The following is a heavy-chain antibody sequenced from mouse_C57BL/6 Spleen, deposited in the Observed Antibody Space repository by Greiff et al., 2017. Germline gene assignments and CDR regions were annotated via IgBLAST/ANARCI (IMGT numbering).Heavy chain of an antibody. D-gene: IGHD1-1*01. CDR1: GYTFTDYE. CDR3: TRQYGSSYGYWYFDV. Sequence: QVQLQQSGAELVRPGASVTLSCKASGYTFTDYEMHWVKQTPVHGLEWIGAIDPETGGTAYNQKFTGKAILTADKSSSTAYMELRSLTSEDSAVYYCTRQYGSSYGYWYFDVWGTGTTVTVSS. J-gene: IGHJ1*03. CDR2: IDPETGGT. V-gene: IGHV1-15*01.